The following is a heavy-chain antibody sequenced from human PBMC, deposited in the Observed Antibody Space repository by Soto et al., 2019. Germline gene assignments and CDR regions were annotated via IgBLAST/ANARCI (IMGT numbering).Heavy chain of an antibody. CDR2: INYSGTT. D-gene: IGHD1-26*01. CDR3: ARDHKWDGMDV. Sequence: QVQLQESGPGLVKPSQTLSLTCSVSGGSFSSDSFIWSWVRQFPGKGLEWIGYINYSGTTYYNPSLRSRIIMSVDTSKNQFSLNLSSVTAADTAVYYCARDHKWDGMDVWGQGTTVTVSS. CDR1: GGSFSSDSFI. J-gene: IGHJ6*02. V-gene: IGHV4-31*03.